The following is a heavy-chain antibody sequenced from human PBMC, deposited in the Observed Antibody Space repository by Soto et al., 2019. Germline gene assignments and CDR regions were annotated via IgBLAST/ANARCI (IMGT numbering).Heavy chain of an antibody. J-gene: IGHJ6*02. Sequence: GASVKVSCKASGYTLTSYGISWVRQAPGQGLEWMGWISAYNGNTNYAQKLQGRVTMTTDTSTSTAYMELRSLRSDDTAVYYCARRGRAIQLWPRGYYYYYYGMDVWGQGTTVTVSS. D-gene: IGHD5-18*01. V-gene: IGHV1-18*01. CDR3: ARRGRAIQLWPRGYYYYYYGMDV. CDR2: ISAYNGNT. CDR1: GYTLTSYG.